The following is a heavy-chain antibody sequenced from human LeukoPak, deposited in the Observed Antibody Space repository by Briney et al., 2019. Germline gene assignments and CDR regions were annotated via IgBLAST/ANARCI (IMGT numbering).Heavy chain of an antibody. V-gene: IGHV4-4*09. CDR3: GGRWRGTMDY. J-gene: IGHJ4*02. CDR2: IYSTGTT. D-gene: IGHD5-24*01. Sequence: SETLSLTCTVSGTFVSGFYWTWIRQPPGKGLEWIGFIYSTGTTSYNSSLQSRVTISVDTSKNQFSLKLKSVIAADTAIYYCGGRWRGTMDYWGQGTLVAVSS. CDR1: GTFVSGFY.